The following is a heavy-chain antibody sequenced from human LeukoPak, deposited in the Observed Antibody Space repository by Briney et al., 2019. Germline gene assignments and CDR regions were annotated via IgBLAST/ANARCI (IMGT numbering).Heavy chain of an antibody. CDR1: GFTFSSYA. D-gene: IGHD2-2*01. Sequence: GGSLRLPCSASGFTFSSYAMHWVRQAPGKGLEYVSAISSNGGSTYYADSVKGRFTISRDNSKNTLYLQMSSLRAEDTAVYYCVKAAVPTYFDYWGQGTLVTVSS. CDR3: VKAAVPTYFDY. J-gene: IGHJ4*02. CDR2: ISSNGGST. V-gene: IGHV3-64D*06.